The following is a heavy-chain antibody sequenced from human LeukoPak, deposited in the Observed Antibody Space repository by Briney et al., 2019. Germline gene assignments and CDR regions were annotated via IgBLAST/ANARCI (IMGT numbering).Heavy chain of an antibody. D-gene: IGHD3-22*01. Sequence: SETLSLTCTVSGGSISSYYWSWIRQPPGKGLEWIGYIYYSGSTNYNPSLKSRVTISVDTSKNQFSLRLSSVTAADTAVYYCAKETGGYYDSSGYYSYWGQGTLVTVSS. CDR2: IYYSGST. J-gene: IGHJ4*02. V-gene: IGHV4-59*12. CDR1: GGSISSYY. CDR3: AKETGGYYDSSGYYSY.